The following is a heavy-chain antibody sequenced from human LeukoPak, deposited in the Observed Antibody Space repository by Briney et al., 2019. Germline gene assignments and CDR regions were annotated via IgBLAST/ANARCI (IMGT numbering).Heavy chain of an antibody. J-gene: IGHJ5*02. Sequence: ASVRVSCKASVYTFTSYYMHWVRQAPGQGLEWMGIINPSGGSTSYAQRFQGRVTMTRDTSTSTVYMELSSLRSEDTAVYYCARVGVSNYPYNWFDPWGQGTLVTVSS. CDR1: VYTFTSYY. CDR3: ARVGVSNYPYNWFDP. V-gene: IGHV1-46*01. CDR2: INPSGGST. D-gene: IGHD4-11*01.